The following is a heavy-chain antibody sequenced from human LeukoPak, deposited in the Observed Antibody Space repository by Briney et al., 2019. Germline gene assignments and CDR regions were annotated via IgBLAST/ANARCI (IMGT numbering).Heavy chain of an antibody. Sequence: GGSLRLSCAASGFTFSRYWMTWVRQTPRKGLEWVANIKPDGSEKYYLDSVRGRFTISRDNAKNSLHLQMNSLRAEDTAVYYCARDPSGIAAADTPPAYAMDVWGQGTTVTVSS. CDR3: ARDPSGIAAADTPPAYAMDV. CDR2: IKPDGSEK. J-gene: IGHJ6*02. CDR1: GFTFSRYW. V-gene: IGHV3-7*01. D-gene: IGHD6-13*01.